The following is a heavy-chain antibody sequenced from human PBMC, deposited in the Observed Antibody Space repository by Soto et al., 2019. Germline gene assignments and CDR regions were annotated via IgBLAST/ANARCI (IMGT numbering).Heavy chain of an antibody. V-gene: IGHV4-59*01. D-gene: IGHD3-16*01. CDR3: ARGYYDANGQSNTFDI. J-gene: IGHJ3*02. CDR2: VHYNGRT. Sequence: NPSETLSLTCTVFGASISSSYWSWIRQSPGKGLEWIGYVHYNGRTNYNPSLQNRVTASVDTSKNQFSLKVTSVTAADTAAYYCARGYYDANGQSNTFDIWGQGTMVTVSS. CDR1: GASISSSY.